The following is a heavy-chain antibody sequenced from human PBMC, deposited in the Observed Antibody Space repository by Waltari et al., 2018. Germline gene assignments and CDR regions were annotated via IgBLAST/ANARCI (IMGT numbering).Heavy chain of an antibody. V-gene: IGHV4-39*07. CDR1: GASINNHNYQ. Sequence: QVQLRESGPGLVKPSETLDLTCSVSGASINNHNYQWGWIRQPPGKGLEWIGSIFYNGGTYYYPALKSRVVIFTDMSRKRFSLRLSSVTAADAAVYYCAREVNGEFRVSLSSDFYGLDVWGQGTTVVVSS. D-gene: IGHD3-10*01. CDR2: IFYNGGT. J-gene: IGHJ6*02. CDR3: AREVNGEFRVSLSSDFYGLDV.